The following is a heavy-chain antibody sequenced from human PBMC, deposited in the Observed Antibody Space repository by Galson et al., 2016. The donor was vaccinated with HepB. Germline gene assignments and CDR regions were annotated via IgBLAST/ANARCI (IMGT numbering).Heavy chain of an antibody. CDR2: IIPIFGTA. J-gene: IGHJ5*02. Sequence: SVKVSCKASGGTFSSYAISWVRQAPGQGLEWMGGIIPIFGTANYAQKFQGRVTITADESTSTAHMELSSLRSEDTAVYYCARDRQQMVGDYNWFDPWGQGTLVTVSS. D-gene: IGHD6-13*01. CDR1: GGTFSSYA. V-gene: IGHV1-69*13. CDR3: ARDRQQMVGDYNWFDP.